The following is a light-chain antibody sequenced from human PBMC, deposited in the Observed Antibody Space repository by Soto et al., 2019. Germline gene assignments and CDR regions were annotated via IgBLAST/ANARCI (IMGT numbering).Light chain of an antibody. V-gene: IGKV3-15*01. Sequence: EIVMTQSPATLSVSPGDTATLSCRASQSIGSNVGWYQQKPGQAPRLLIYGASTRATGISARFSGSGSGTEFSLTISSLQSEDSAVYYCQQYNTWSLITFGQGTRLEIK. J-gene: IGKJ5*01. CDR3: QQYNTWSLIT. CDR2: GAS. CDR1: QSIGSN.